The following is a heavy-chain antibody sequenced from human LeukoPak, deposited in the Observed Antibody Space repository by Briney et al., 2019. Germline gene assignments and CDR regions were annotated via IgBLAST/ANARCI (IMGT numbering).Heavy chain of an antibody. CDR1: GVSISSSGYY. V-gene: IGHV4-39*07. J-gene: IGHJ4*02. CDR2: MYYSGST. CDR3: ARAGGSGLIDY. D-gene: IGHD6-19*01. Sequence: SETLSLTCTVSGVSISSSGYYWGWIRQPPGKGLEWIGSMYYSGSTYYNPSLKSRVTISINTSKNQFSLKLSSVTAADTAVYYCARAGGSGLIDYWGQGTLVTVSS.